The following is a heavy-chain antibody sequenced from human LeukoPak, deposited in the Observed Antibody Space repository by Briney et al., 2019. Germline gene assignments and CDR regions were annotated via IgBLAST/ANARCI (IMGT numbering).Heavy chain of an antibody. D-gene: IGHD2-15*01. CDR1: GYTFTGYY. CDR3: ARERRYCSGGSCSSPTGFDP. Sequence: ASVKVSCKASGYTFTGYYMHWVRQAPGQGLAWMGWINPNSGGTNYAQKFQGRVTMTRDTSISTAYMELSRLRSDDTAVYYCARERRYCSGGSCSSPTGFDPWGQGTLVTVSS. J-gene: IGHJ5*02. V-gene: IGHV1-2*02. CDR2: INPNSGGT.